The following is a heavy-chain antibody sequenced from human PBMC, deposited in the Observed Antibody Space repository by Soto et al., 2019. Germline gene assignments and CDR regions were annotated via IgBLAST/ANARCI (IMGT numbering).Heavy chain of an antibody. CDR2: IYFTGNT. V-gene: IGHV4-31*03. J-gene: IGHJ4*01. CDR3: VFGEGWAVLLAY. D-gene: IGHD2-21*01. Sequence: SETLSLTCTVSGASINSGGYYWNWVRLLPGRGLEWIGYIYFTGNTYYNPSLESRVTISLDTPQNQFSLELNSVSAADTAVYSCVFGEGWAVLLAYSGPGALVQVCS. CDR1: GASINSGGYY.